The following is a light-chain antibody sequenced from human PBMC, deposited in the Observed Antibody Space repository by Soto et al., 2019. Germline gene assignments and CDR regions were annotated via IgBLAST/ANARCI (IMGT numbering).Light chain of an antibody. CDR1: QSMSST. Sequence: EIVMTQSPATLSVSPGDRATLSCRASQSMSSTLAWYQQKPGQAPRLLIYGASTRAAGVPARFSGGGSGTEFTLTISSLQSEDFAVYYCQQYNDWSSTFGQGTRVEI. V-gene: IGKV3-15*01. CDR3: QQYNDWSST. CDR2: GAS. J-gene: IGKJ1*01.